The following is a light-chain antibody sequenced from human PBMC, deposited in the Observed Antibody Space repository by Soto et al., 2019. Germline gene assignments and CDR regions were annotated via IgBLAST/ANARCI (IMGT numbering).Light chain of an antibody. CDR3: QLSGCLLRR. CDR1: QSVGSN. Sequence: LKLSLVAVSLPKKERATLSCGASQSVGSNLAWYQQKPGQAPRLLIYGASTRVTGIPARFSGSGSGTHFTLTISRVEPEDFAVYYCQLSGCLLRRFGQGGKVDI. CDR2: GAS. V-gene: IGKV3-20*01. J-gene: IGKJ1*01.